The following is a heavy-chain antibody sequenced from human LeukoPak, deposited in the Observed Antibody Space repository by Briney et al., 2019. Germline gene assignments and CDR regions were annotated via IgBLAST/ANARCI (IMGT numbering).Heavy chain of an antibody. CDR1: GYTFTGYY. CDR3: AREIGFGESPADDY. V-gene: IGHV1-2*02. Sequence: ASVKVSCKASGYTFTGYYMHWVRQAPGQGLEWMGWINPNSGGTNYAQKFQGRVTMTRDTSISTAYMELSRLKSDDTAVYYCAREIGFGESPADDYWGQGTLVTVSS. CDR2: INPNSGGT. D-gene: IGHD3-10*01. J-gene: IGHJ4*02.